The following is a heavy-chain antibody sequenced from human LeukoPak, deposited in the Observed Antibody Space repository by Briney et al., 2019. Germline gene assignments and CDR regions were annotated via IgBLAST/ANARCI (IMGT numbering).Heavy chain of an antibody. D-gene: IGHD2-2*02. CDR1: GYTFTGSY. CDR2: INPNSGGT. J-gene: IGHJ6*02. V-gene: IGHV1-2*02. Sequence: ASVKVSCKASGYTFTGSYMQWVRQAPGQGLEWMGWINPNSGGTNYAQKFQGRVTMTRDTSISTAYMELSRLRSDDTAVYYCARWGYIVVVPAAINGMDVWGQGTTVTVSS. CDR3: ARWGYIVVVPAAINGMDV.